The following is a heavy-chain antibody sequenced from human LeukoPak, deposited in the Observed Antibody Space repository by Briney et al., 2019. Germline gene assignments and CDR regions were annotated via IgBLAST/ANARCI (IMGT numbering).Heavy chain of an antibody. J-gene: IGHJ2*01. D-gene: IGHD3-16*01. Sequence: ASVKVSCKASGYTFTGYYMHWVRQAPGQGLEWMGWINPNSGGTNYAQRFQGRVAMTRDTSISTAYMELSRLRSDDTAVYYCARDWARRYFDLWGRGTLVTVSS. CDR1: GYTFTGYY. V-gene: IGHV1-2*02. CDR2: INPNSGGT. CDR3: ARDWARRYFDL.